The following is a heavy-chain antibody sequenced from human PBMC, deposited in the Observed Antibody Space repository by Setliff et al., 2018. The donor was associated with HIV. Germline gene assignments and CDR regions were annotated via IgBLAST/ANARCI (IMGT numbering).Heavy chain of an antibody. Sequence: SEALSLTCTVSGGSISSGRYYWSWIRQPAGKGLEWIGHIYTGGSPNYNPSLMSRVTISIDTSKDQLSLKLNSVTAADTAVYYCARVGGFFGESRPPPVYWCQGALVTVSS. CDR2: IYTGGSP. J-gene: IGHJ4*02. CDR1: GGSISSGRYY. V-gene: IGHV4-61*09. CDR3: ARVGGFFGESRPPPVY. D-gene: IGHD3-10*01.